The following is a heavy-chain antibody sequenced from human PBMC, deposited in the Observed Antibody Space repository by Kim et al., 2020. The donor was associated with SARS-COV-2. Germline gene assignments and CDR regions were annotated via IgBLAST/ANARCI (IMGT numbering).Heavy chain of an antibody. Sequence: SGPTLVKPTQTLTLTCSFSGFSLSTSGVGVGWIRQPPGQALEWLAVIYWDDDWRRSPSLKNRLTITKDTSKNQVALTMTNMDPADTATYFCAHSLYDSRTWFEPWVEGMLVSVSS. V-gene: IGHV2-5*02. CDR3: AHSLYDSRTWFEP. J-gene: IGHJ5*02. CDR1: GFSLSTSGVG. CDR2: IYWDDDW. D-gene: IGHD3-22*01.